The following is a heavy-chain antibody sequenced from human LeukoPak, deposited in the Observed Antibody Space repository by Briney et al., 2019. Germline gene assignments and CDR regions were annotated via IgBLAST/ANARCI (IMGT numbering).Heavy chain of an antibody. CDR3: ARRALLWFGELLGGWFDP. Sequence: SETPSLTCAVYDGSFSGYYWSWIRQPPGKGLEWIGEINHSGSTNYNPSLKSRVTISVDTSKNQFSLKLSSVTAADTAVYYCARRALLWFGELLGGWFDPWGQGTLVTVSS. CDR1: DGSFSGYY. J-gene: IGHJ5*02. CDR2: INHSGST. V-gene: IGHV4-34*01. D-gene: IGHD3-10*01.